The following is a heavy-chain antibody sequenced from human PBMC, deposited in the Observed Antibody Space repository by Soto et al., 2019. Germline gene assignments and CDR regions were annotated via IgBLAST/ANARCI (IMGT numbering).Heavy chain of an antibody. D-gene: IGHD3-16*01. CDR1: GLTFSNYW. J-gene: IGHJ6*02. CDR2: IKQDGSAK. Sequence: GGSLRLSCAASGLTFSNYWMNWVRQAPGKGLEWVANIKQDGSAKYYLDSVKGRFTISRDNAKNSLYLQMNSLRADDTAVYYCATDGAKFYGMDVWGHGTTVTAP. V-gene: IGHV3-7*03. CDR3: ATDGAKFYGMDV.